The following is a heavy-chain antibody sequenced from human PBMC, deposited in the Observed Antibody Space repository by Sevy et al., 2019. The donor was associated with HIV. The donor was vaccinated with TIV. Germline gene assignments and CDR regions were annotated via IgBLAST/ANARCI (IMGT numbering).Heavy chain of an antibody. D-gene: IGHD1-26*01. V-gene: IGHV3-30*18. CDR3: ANAYSGSYSHSYLYALDV. J-gene: IGHJ6*02. CDR1: GFSFSYYG. Sequence: GPLRLSCIGSGFSFSYYGIHWVRQAPGKGLDWVALISHDGINEYYADSVKGRFTISRDNSKNTVYLEMNSLRNEDTAIYFCANAYSGSYSHSYLYALDVWGQGTTVTVSS. CDR2: ISHDGINE.